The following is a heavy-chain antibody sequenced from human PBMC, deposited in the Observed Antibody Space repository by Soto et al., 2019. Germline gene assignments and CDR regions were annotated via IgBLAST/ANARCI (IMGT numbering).Heavy chain of an antibody. Sequence: LETLSLTCAVYDGSFSGYYWSWIRQPPGKGLEWIGEIFHGGSTDYSPSLKSRVTISVDTSKKQFSLELRFVTAADTAVYYCARPHYDSNTFYSFFDYWGQGTLVTVSS. V-gene: IGHV4-34*12. D-gene: IGHD3-22*01. CDR1: DGSFSGYY. J-gene: IGHJ4*02. CDR2: IFHGGST. CDR3: ARPHYDSNTFYSFFDY.